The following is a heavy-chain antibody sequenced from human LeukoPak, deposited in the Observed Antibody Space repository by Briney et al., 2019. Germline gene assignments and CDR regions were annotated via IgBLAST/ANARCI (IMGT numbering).Heavy chain of an antibody. CDR3: ARQGAVPNKAGWYFDL. J-gene: IGHJ2*01. D-gene: IGHD1-26*01. V-gene: IGHV4-39*01. Sequence: SETLSLTCIVSGGSITSSNYFWGWIRQPPGKGLEWIGGFYHSGTIFYSPSLGSRVAISIDTSKNQFSLRLLSVAAADTAVYYCARQGAVPNKAGWYFDLWGRGTLVTVSS. CDR2: FYHSGTI. CDR1: GGSITSSNYF.